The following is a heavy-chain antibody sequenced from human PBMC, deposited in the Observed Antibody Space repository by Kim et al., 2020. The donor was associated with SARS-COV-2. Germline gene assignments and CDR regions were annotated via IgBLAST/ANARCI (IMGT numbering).Heavy chain of an antibody. V-gene: IGHV4-59*01. CDR3: ARMYYYALGWFDP. Sequence: YNPSLKSRVTISVDTSKNQFSLKLSSVTAADTAVYYCARMYYYALGWFDPWGQGTLVTVSS. D-gene: IGHD3-10*01. J-gene: IGHJ5*02.